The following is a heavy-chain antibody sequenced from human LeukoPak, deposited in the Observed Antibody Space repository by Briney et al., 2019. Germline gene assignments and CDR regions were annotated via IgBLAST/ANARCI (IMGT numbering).Heavy chain of an antibody. V-gene: IGHV3-9*01. D-gene: IGHD3-22*01. J-gene: IGHJ3*02. CDR3: AKDPQDYYDSSGYPNAFDI. CDR1: GFTFDDYA. CDR2: ISWNSGSI. Sequence: GGSLRLSCAASGFTFDDYAMHWVRQAPGKGLEWVSGISWNSGSIGYADSVKGRFTISRDNAKNSLYLQMNSLRAEDTALYYCAKDPQDYYDSSGYPNAFDIWGQGTMVTVSS.